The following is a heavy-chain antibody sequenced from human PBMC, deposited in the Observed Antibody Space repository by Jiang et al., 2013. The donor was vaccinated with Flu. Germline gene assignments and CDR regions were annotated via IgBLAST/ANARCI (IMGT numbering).Heavy chain of an antibody. Sequence: TCTVSGGVHQWLLLGLGPPAPRKGLEWIGDFYYSGSTYYNPSLKSRVTISVDTSNNQFSLKLSSVTAADTAVYYCATPPRDEMAANTPYYFDYWGQGTLVTVSS. CDR3: ATPPRDEMAANTPYYFDY. CDR2: FYYSGST. CDR1: GGVHQWLL. V-gene: IGHV4-59*04. J-gene: IGHJ4*02. D-gene: IGHD5-24*01.